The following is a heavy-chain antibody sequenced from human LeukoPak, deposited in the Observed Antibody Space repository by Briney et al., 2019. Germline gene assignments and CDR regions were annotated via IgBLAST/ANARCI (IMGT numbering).Heavy chain of an antibody. D-gene: IGHD4-17*01. V-gene: IGHV7-4-1*04. CDR2: INTNTGNP. Sequence: ASVKVSCKASGYTFTSYAMNLVRPAPGQGLEWMGWINTNTGNPTYAQGFTGRFVFSLDTSVRMAYLQISSLKAEDTAVYYCAREGYGDYGRDYYGMDVWGQGTTVTVSS. J-gene: IGHJ6*02. CDR1: GYTFTSYA. CDR3: AREGYGDYGRDYYGMDV.